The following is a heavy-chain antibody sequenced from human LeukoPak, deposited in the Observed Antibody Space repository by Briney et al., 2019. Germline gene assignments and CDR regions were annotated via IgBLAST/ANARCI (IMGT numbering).Heavy chain of an antibody. J-gene: IGHJ6*03. CDR1: GGTFSSYA. CDR3: ATATVAAKATGYYYYYMDV. V-gene: IGHV1-69*05. D-gene: IGHD2-15*01. Sequence: SVKVSCKASGGTFSSYAISWVRQAPGQGLEWMGGIIPIFGTANYAQKFQGRVTITTDESTSTAYMELSSLRSEDTAVYYCATATVAAKATGYYYYYMDVWGKGTTVTVSS. CDR2: IIPIFGTA.